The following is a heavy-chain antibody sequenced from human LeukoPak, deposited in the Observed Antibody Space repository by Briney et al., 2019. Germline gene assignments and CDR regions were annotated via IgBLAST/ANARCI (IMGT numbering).Heavy chain of an antibody. CDR2: ISGSGGST. V-gene: IGHV3-23*01. Sequence: GGSLRLSCAASGFTFSSYAMSWVRQAPGKGLEWVSAISGSGGSTYYADSVKGRFTISRDNSKNTLYLQMNSLRAEDTAVYYCARNSPTYCDYVWGSLLGGYYFDYWGQGTLVTVSS. CDR3: ARNSPTYCDYVWGSLLGGYYFDY. D-gene: IGHD3-16*01. J-gene: IGHJ4*02. CDR1: GFTFSSYA.